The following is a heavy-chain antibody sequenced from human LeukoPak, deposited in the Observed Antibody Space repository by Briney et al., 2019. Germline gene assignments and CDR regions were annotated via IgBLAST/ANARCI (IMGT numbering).Heavy chain of an antibody. CDR3: AREYCSSTSCLNAFDI. CDR1: GYTLTELS. V-gene: IGHV1-24*01. Sequence: ASVKVSCKVSGYTLTELSMHWVRQAPGKGLEWMGGFDPEDGETIYAQKFQGRVTMTEDTSTDTAYMELSSLRSEDTAVYYCAREYCSSTSCLNAFDIWGQGTMVTVSS. CDR2: FDPEDGET. J-gene: IGHJ3*02. D-gene: IGHD2-2*01.